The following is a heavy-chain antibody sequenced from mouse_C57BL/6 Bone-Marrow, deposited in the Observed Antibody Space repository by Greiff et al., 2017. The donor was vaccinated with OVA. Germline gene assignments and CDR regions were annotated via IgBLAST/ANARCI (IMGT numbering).Heavy chain of an antibody. CDR2: IDPENGDT. J-gene: IGHJ2*01. V-gene: IGHV14-4*01. CDR1: GFNIKDDY. CDR3: TTDRY. Sequence: EVQLQQSGAELVRPGASVKLSCTASGFNIKDDYMHWVKERPEQGLEWIGWIDPENGDTEYASKFQGKATITEDTSSKTVYLQLSSLTSEDTAVYYCTTDRYWGQGTTLTVSS.